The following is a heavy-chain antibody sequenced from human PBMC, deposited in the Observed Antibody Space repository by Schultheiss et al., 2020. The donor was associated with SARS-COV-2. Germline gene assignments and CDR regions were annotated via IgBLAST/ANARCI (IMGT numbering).Heavy chain of an antibody. J-gene: IGHJ4*02. CDR2: IYYSGST. CDR1: GYSISSGYY. Sequence: SETLSLTCAVSGYSISSGYYWGWIRQPPGKGLEWIGYIYYSGSTYYNPSLKSRVTISVDTSKNQVSLQLQSVNPEDTAIYYCARVIELGRGFDYWGQGILVTVSS. CDR3: ARVIELGRGFDY. D-gene: IGHD7-27*01. V-gene: IGHV4-38-2*01.